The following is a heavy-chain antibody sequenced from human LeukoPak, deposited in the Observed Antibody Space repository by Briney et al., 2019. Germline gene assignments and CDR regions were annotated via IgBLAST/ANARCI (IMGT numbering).Heavy chain of an antibody. J-gene: IGHJ4*02. D-gene: IGHD3-22*01. Sequence: GGSLRLSCAGSGFALKSYSLTWVRQAPGKGLEWVSSISSTSAYIHYADSVKGRFTISRDNSKNTLYLQMNSLRAEDTAVYYCAKDESRYYYGSGSADYWGQGTLVTVSS. CDR2: ISSTSAYI. CDR3: AKDESRYYYGSGSADY. CDR1: GFALKSYS. V-gene: IGHV3-21*01.